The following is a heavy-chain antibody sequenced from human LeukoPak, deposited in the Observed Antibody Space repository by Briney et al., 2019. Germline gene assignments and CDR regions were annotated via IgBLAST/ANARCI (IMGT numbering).Heavy chain of an antibody. CDR2: IFYSGST. D-gene: IGHD6-13*01. Sequence: SETLSLTCTVSSGSISGYYWTWIRQPPGKGLEWIGNIFYSGSTNYNPSLKSRVTISLDTSKKQFSLKLTSVTAADTAVYYCATLGVISSSPVDYWGQGTLVTVSS. V-gene: IGHV4-59*08. J-gene: IGHJ4*02. CDR3: ATLGVISSSPVDY. CDR1: SGSISGYY.